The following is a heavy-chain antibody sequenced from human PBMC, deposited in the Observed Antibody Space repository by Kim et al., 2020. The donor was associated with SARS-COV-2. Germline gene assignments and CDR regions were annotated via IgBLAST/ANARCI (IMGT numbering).Heavy chain of an antibody. CDR2: ISGSGGST. CDR1: GFTFSSYA. Sequence: GGSLRLSCAASGFTFSSYAMSWVRQAPGKGLEWVSAISGSGGSTYYADSVKGRFTISRDNSKNTLYLQMNSLRAEDTAVYYCAKKEPSPVYSSSWYVAVGHGGFDAWGQRTLVTVSS. CDR3: AKKEPSPVYSSSWYVAVGHGGFDA. V-gene: IGHV3-23*01. J-gene: IGHJ5*02. D-gene: IGHD6-13*01.